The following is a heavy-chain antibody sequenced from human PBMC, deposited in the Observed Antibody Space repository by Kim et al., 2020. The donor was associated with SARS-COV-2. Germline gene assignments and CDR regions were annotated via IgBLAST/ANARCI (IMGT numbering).Heavy chain of an antibody. J-gene: IGHJ4*02. CDR2: GSNK. V-gene: IGHV3-30*03. CDR3: ASSMNTPY. D-gene: IGHD2-15*01. Sequence: GSNKYYADSVKGRFTISRDNSKNTLYLQMNSLRAEDTAVYYCASSMNTPYWGQGTLVTVSS.